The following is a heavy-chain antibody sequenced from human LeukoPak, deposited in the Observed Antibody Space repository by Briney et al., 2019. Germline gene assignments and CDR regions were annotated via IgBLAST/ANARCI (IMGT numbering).Heavy chain of an antibody. V-gene: IGHV3-48*01. CDR2: IISSSSTI. Sequence: SGGSLRLSCAASGFTFSSYSMNWVRQAPGKGLEWVSYIISSSSTIYYADSVKGRFTISRDNAKNSLYLQMNSLRAEDTAVYYCAREQWVVQLLFWGAFDIWGQGTMVTVSS. D-gene: IGHD2-2*01. J-gene: IGHJ3*02. CDR3: AREQWVVQLLFWGAFDI. CDR1: GFTFSSYS.